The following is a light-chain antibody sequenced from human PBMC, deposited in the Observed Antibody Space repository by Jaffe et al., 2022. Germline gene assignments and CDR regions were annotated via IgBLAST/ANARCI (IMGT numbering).Light chain of an antibody. CDR2: AAS. V-gene: IGKV1-39*01. J-gene: IGKJ4*01. Sequence: DIQMTQSPSSLSASVGDRVTITCRASQSISSYLNWYQQKPGKAPKLLIYAASSLQSGVPSRFSGSGSGTDFTLTISSLQPEDFATYYCQQSYSQAFSGGTKVEIK. CDR3: QQSYSQA. CDR1: QSISSY.